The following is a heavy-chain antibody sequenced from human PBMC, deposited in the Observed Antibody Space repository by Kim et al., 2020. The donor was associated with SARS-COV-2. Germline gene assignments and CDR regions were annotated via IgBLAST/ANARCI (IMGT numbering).Heavy chain of an antibody. CDR2: IWYDGSNQ. CDR3: ARDSCSGESCYSDF. Sequence: GGSLRLSCAASGFTFSSFDMHWVRQAPGKGLEWVALIWYDGSNQYYADSVRGRFTISRDNSRNMLYLQMNSLRADDTAVYYCARDSCSGESCYSDFWGQGTLVTVSS. CDR1: GFTFSSFD. D-gene: IGHD2-15*01. J-gene: IGHJ4*02. V-gene: IGHV3-33*08.